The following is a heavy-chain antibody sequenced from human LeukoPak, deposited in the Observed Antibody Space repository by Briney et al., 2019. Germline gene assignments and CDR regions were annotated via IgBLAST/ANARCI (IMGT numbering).Heavy chain of an antibody. D-gene: IGHD2-2*01. V-gene: IGHV1-18*04. CDR1: GYNFISYA. CDR3: ARDHCGTTGCNAFEI. J-gene: IGHJ3*02. CDR2: ISTYNGKT. Sequence: ASVKVSCKASGYNFISYAISWVRQAPGQGLEWMGWISTYNGKTNYAQRFQGRLTVTTDTSTATVYMELGTLRSDDTADYFCARDHCGTTGCNAFEIWGQGTKVTVSS.